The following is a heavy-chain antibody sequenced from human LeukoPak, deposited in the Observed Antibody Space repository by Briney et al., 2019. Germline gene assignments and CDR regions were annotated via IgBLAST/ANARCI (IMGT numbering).Heavy chain of an antibody. Sequence: ASVKVSCKASGYTFTSYGISWVRQAPGQGLEWMGWISAYNGNTNYAQKLQGRVTMTTDTSTSTAYMELRSLRFDDTAVYYCARDGPDYYYGSGKSKQFDYWGQGTLVTVSS. CDR1: GYTFTSYG. CDR3: ARDGPDYYYGSGKSKQFDY. D-gene: IGHD3-10*01. J-gene: IGHJ4*02. V-gene: IGHV1-18*01. CDR2: ISAYNGNT.